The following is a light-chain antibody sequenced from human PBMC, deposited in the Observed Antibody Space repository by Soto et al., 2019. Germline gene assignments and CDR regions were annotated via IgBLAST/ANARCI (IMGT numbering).Light chain of an antibody. Sequence: DIQMTQAPSSLSASVGDRVTITCRASQGTSNYLAWYQQKPGKVPKLLIYAASTLQSGVPSRFRGSGSGPYFPLTIILLQPEDVATYYCQKYNSAPTWTFGQRTKVEIK. CDR2: AAS. J-gene: IGKJ1*01. CDR3: QKYNSAPTWT. CDR1: QGTSNY. V-gene: IGKV1-27*01.